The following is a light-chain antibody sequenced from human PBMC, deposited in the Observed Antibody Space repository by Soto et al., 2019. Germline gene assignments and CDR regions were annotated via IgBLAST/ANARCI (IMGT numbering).Light chain of an antibody. J-gene: IGKJ1*01. Sequence: DIQMTQSPSSLSASVGDRVTITCQASQDTSNYLNWYQQKPGKAPKLLIYDASNLETGVPSRFSGSGSGTDFNLTISSPQPEDIATYYCQQYDSLPRTFGQGTKVEIK. V-gene: IGKV1-33*01. CDR3: QQYDSLPRT. CDR1: QDTSNY. CDR2: DAS.